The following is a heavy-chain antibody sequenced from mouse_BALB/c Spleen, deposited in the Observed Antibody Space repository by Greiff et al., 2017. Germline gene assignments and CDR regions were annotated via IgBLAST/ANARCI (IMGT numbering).Heavy chain of an antibody. CDR1: GFTFSSYA. CDR3: ARGDYYYGSNYFDY. J-gene: IGHJ2*01. Sequence: EVNVVESGGGLVKPGGSLKLSCAASGFTFSSYAMSWVRQTPEKRLEWVASISSGGSTYYPDSVKGRFTISRDNARNILYLQMSSLRSEDTAMYYCARGDYYYGSNYFDYWGQGTTLTVSS. V-gene: IGHV5-6-5*01. D-gene: IGHD1-1*01. CDR2: ISSGGST.